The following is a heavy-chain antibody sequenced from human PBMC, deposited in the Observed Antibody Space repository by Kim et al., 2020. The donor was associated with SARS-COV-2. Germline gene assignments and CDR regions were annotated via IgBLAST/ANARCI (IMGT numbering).Heavy chain of an antibody. CDR2: INHNGGST. V-gene: IGHV1-46*01. J-gene: IGHJ4*02. Sequence: ASVKVSCKASGYTFTSYYMHWVRQAPGQGLEWMGIINHNGGSTSYAQKFQGRVTMTRDTSTSTVYMELSSLRSEDTAVYYCAAANGITIYGVVIIGKGNYFGCWRQGTLVSVSS. D-gene: IGHD3-3*01. CDR3: AAANGITIYGVVIIGKGNYFGC. CDR1: GYTFTSYY.